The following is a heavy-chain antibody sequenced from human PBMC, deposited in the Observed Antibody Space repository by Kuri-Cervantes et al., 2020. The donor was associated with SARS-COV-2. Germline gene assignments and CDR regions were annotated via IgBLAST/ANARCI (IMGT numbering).Heavy chain of an antibody. CDR3: AKGYYYYMDV. CDR1: GGSISSGDYY. CDR2: IYYSGST. Sequence: LRLSCTVSGGSISSGDYYWSWIRQPPGKGLEWIGYIYYSGSTYYHSSLKSRVTISVDTSKNQFSLKLSSVTAADTAVYYCAKGYYYYMDVWGKGTTVTVSS. V-gene: IGHV4-30-4*08. J-gene: IGHJ6*03.